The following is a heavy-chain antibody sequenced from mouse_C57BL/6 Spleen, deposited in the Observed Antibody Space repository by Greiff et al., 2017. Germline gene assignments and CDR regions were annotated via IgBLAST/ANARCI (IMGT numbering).Heavy chain of an antibody. V-gene: IGHV14-2*01. CDR3: ARFPLITTVVATNVDV. D-gene: IGHD1-1*01. CDR1: GFTINDYY. Sequence: EVQLQQSGAELVKPGASVKLSCTASGFTINDYYMHWVKQRPEQGLAWIGRIDPEDGETKYAPKFQGKATITADTSSNTAYLPHSSLTSEDTAVYYWARFPLITTVVATNVDVWGKGTTVTVSS. CDR2: IDPEDGET. J-gene: IGHJ1*03.